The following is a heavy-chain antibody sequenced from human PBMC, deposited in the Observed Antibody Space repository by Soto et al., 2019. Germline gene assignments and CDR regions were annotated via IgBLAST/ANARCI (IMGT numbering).Heavy chain of an antibody. V-gene: IGHV1-69*13. CDR3: AFTYDYNSSGPSGCFDS. Sequence: GASVKVSCKASGGTFSSYAISWVRQAPGQGLEWMGGIIPIFGTANYAQKFQGRVTITADESTSTAYMELSSLRSEDTAVYYCAFTYDYNSSGPSGCFDSWGQGTMVTVSS. CDR2: IIPIFGTA. J-gene: IGHJ3*02. CDR1: GGTFSSYA. D-gene: IGHD3-22*01.